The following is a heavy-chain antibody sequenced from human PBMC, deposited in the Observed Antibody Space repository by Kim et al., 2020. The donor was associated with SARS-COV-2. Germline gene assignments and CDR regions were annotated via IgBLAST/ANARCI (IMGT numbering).Heavy chain of an antibody. Sequence: SETLSLTCAVSGGSISSSNWWSWVRQPPGKGLEWIGEIYHSGSTNYNPSLKSRVTISVDKSKNQFSLKLSSVTAADTAVYYCARGSRIAVAGTLDYWGQGTLVTVSS. V-gene: IGHV4-4*02. CDR1: GGSISSSNW. J-gene: IGHJ4*02. CDR2: IYHSGST. CDR3: ARGSRIAVAGTLDY. D-gene: IGHD6-19*01.